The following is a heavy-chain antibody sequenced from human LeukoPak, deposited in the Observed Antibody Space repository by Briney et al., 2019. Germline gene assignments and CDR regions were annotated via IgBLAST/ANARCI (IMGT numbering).Heavy chain of an antibody. CDR1: GFTFNNYA. D-gene: IGHD4-17*01. CDR3: ARADYDYGESLDY. CDR2: ISGSGGTT. Sequence: GGSLRLSCAASGFTFNNYAMNWVRQAPGKGLEWVSVISGSGGTTYYADSVKGRFTISRDNAKNTLYLQMNSLRAEDTAVYYCARADYDYGESLDYWGQGTLVTVSS. V-gene: IGHV3-23*01. J-gene: IGHJ4*02.